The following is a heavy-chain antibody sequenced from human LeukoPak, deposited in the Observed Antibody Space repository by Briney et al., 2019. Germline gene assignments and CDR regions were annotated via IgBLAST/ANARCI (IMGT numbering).Heavy chain of an antibody. Sequence: SSETLSLTCTVSGGSISSGSYYWSWIRQPAGKGLEWIGRIYTSGSTNYNPSLKSRVTISVDTSKNQFSLKLSSVTAADTAVYYCAREPSPKSIAAAGFDYWGQGTLVTVSS. D-gene: IGHD6-13*01. J-gene: IGHJ4*02. CDR3: AREPSPKSIAAAGFDY. V-gene: IGHV4-61*02. CDR1: GGSISSGSYY. CDR2: IYTSGST.